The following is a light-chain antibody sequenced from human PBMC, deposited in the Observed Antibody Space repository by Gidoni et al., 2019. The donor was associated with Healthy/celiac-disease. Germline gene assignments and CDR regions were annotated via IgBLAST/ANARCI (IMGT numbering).Light chain of an antibody. CDR2: DAS. J-gene: IGKJ5*01. V-gene: IGKV3-11*01. CDR1: QSVSSY. CDR3: QQRSNWPPSST. Sequence: EIVFTQSPATLSLSPGERATLACRASQSVSSYLAWYQQKPGQAPRLLIYDASNRATGTPARFSGSGSGTDFTLTISSLEPEDFAVYYCQQRSNWPPSSTFGQGTRLEIK.